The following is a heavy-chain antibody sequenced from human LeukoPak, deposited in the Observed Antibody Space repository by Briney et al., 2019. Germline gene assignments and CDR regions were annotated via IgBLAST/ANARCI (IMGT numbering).Heavy chain of an antibody. Sequence: SETLSLTCTVSGVSISSYYWSWIRQPPGKGLEWIGYIYYSGGINYNPSLKSRVTMSVDTSKKHFSLKLNSMTAADTAVYYCASHYSSSWDHPFDYWGQGTLVTVSS. CDR3: ASHYSSSWDHPFDY. CDR2: IYYSGGI. V-gene: IGHV4-59*01. J-gene: IGHJ4*02. CDR1: GVSISSYY. D-gene: IGHD6-13*01.